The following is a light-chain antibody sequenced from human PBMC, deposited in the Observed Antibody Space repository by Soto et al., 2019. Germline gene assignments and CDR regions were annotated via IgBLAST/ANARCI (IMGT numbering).Light chain of an antibody. V-gene: IGKV3-20*01. CDR2: GAS. Sequence: EIVLTQSPGTLSLSPGERATLSCRASQSVSSSYFAWYQQKPGQAPRPLIYGASSRAIGIPDRFSGSGSGTDFTLTISRLEPEDFAVYYCQQYGSSPWTFGRGTKMEIK. CDR1: QSVSSSY. J-gene: IGKJ1*01. CDR3: QQYGSSPWT.